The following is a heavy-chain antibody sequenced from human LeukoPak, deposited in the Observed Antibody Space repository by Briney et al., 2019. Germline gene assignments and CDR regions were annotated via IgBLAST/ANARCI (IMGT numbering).Heavy chain of an antibody. J-gene: IGHJ4*02. CDR3: ARGESIAAADPFDY. V-gene: IGHV1-69*05. CDR1: GYTFTGYY. Sequence: GASVKVSCKASGYTFTGYYMHWVRQAPGQGLEWMGRIIPIFGTANYAQKFQGRVTITTDESTSTAYMELSSLRSEDTAVYYCARGESIAAADPFDYWGQGTLVTVSS. D-gene: IGHD6-13*01. CDR2: IIPIFGTA.